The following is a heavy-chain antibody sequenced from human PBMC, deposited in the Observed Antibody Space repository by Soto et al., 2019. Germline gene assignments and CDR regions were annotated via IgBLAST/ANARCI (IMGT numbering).Heavy chain of an antibody. Sequence: GGSLRLSCAASGFTFSSYGMHWVRQAPGKGLEWVAVISYDGSNKYYADSVKGRFTISRDNSKNTLYLQMNSLRAEDTAVYYCAKVSYYDSSGYLGAFDIWGQGTMVTVSS. D-gene: IGHD3-22*01. CDR2: ISYDGSNK. CDR3: AKVSYYDSSGYLGAFDI. CDR1: GFTFSSYG. J-gene: IGHJ3*02. V-gene: IGHV3-30*18.